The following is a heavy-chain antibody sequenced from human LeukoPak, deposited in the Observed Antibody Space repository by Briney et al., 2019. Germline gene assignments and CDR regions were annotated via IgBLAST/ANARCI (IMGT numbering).Heavy chain of an antibody. CDR2: IYHSGST. J-gene: IGHJ6*03. D-gene: IGHD5-12*01. V-gene: IGHV4-38-2*02. CDR3: AKGGGYEAQYYYYYLDV. CDR1: GYSISSGYS. Sequence: SETLSLTCTVSGYSISSGYSWGWIRQPPGKGLEWIGSIYHSGSTYYNPSLKSRVTISVDTSKNQFSLRLSSVTAADTAVYYCAKGGGYEAQYYYYYLDVWGKGTTVTISS.